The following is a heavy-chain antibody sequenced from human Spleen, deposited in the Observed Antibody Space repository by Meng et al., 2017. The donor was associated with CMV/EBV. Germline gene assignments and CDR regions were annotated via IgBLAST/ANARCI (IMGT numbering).Heavy chain of an antibody. CDR2: ISGSGGST. J-gene: IGHJ4*02. CDR3: AKSEYCGGDCGGDYFDS. CDR1: GFTFSSYA. Sequence: GESLKISCAASGFTFSSYAMSWVRQAPGKGLEWVSAISGSGGSTYYADSVKGRFTISRDDSRNTLYLQMSSLRAEDTAVYYCAKSEYCGGDCGGDYFDSWGQGALVTVSS. V-gene: IGHV3-23*01. D-gene: IGHD2-21*01.